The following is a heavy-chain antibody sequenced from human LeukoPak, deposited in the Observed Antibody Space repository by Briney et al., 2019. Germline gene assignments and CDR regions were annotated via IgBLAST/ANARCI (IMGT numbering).Heavy chain of an antibody. J-gene: IGHJ6*02. CDR3: ARGSYGMRFYYYYYYGMDV. CDR2: ISAYNGNT. CDR1: GYTFTSYG. D-gene: IGHD3-10*01. V-gene: IGHV1-18*01. Sequence: GASVKVSCKASGYTFTSYGISWVRQAPGQGLEWMGWISAYNGNTNCAQKLQGRVTMTTDTSTSTAYMELRSLRSDDTAVYYCARGSYGMRFYYYYYYGMDVWGQGTTVTVSS.